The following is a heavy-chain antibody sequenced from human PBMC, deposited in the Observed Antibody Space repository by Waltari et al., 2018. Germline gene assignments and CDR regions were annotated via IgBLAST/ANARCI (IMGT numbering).Heavy chain of an antibody. D-gene: IGHD2-15*01. Sequence: EVQLVESGGGLIQPGGSLRLSCAASGFTVSSNYMSWVRQAPGKGVEGVSVIYRGGSTYYADSVKGRFTISRDNSKNTLYLQMNSLRAEDTAVYYWASLDGGNPPGDYWGQGTLVTVSS. CDR3: ASLDGGNPPGDY. CDR1: GFTVSSNY. CDR2: IYRGGST. J-gene: IGHJ4*02. V-gene: IGHV3-53*01.